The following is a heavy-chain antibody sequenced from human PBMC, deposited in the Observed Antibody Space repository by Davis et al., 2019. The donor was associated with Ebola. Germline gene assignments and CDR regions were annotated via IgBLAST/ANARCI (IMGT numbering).Heavy chain of an antibody. CDR1: GGSISSYY. Sequence: MPSETLSLTCTVSGGSISSYYWSWIRQPPGKGLEWIGYIYYSGSTNYNPSLKSRVTISVDTSKNQFSLKLSSVTAADTAVYYCAREREYLSKGDGRYYYYYGMDVWGQGTTVTVSS. CDR3: AREREYLSKGDGRYYYYYGMDV. CDR2: IYYSGST. J-gene: IGHJ6*02. V-gene: IGHV4-59*01. D-gene: IGHD1-14*01.